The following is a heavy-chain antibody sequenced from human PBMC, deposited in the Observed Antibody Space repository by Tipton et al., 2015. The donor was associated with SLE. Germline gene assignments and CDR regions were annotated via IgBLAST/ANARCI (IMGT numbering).Heavy chain of an antibody. V-gene: IGHV4-39*07. Sequence: TLSLTCTVSGGSITTSSYFWAWIRQPPGKGLEWIGSLYYSGSTYYNPSLKSRVTLSVDTSKNQISLKLTSVTAADTAVYYCARRSDWNDYWGQGTLVTVSS. D-gene: IGHD1-1*01. CDR1: GGSITTSSYF. CDR3: ARRSDWNDY. CDR2: LYYSGST. J-gene: IGHJ4*02.